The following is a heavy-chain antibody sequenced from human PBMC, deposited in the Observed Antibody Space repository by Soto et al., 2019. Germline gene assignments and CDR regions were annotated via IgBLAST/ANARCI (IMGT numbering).Heavy chain of an antibody. J-gene: IGHJ6*02. CDR1: GFSLTTGRMG. V-gene: IGHV2-26*01. CDR2: IFSDNER. CDR3: VRVNADSSQFYYGMDV. D-gene: IGHD4-17*01. Sequence: QVTLKESGPVLVKPTETLTLTCTVSGFSLTTGRMGVRWIRQSPGKALEWLAHIFSDNERSYSTSLQGRLTISQDSSGSQVVLSMTNMDPLDSGTYYCVRVNADSSQFYYGMDVWGPGTTVTVSS.